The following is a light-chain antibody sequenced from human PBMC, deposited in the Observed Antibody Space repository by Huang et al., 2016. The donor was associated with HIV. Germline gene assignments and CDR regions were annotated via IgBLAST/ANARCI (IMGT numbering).Light chain of an antibody. CDR3: QQYYTTPGT. J-gene: IGKJ3*01. CDR2: WAS. CDR1: RSILYNSNNKNY. Sequence: DIVLTQSPDSLAVSLGERATINCSSSRSILYNSNNKNYLAWHQQKPGQSTKLLIYWASTRESGVPDRVSGSGSETDFTLTISSLQAEDVAVYFCQQYYTTPGTFGPGTTVHIK. V-gene: IGKV4-1*01.